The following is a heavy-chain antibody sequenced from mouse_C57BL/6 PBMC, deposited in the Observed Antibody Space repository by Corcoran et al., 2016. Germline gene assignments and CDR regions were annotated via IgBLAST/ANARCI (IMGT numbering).Heavy chain of an antibody. CDR1: GYTFTDYY. CDR2: INPYNGGT. V-gene: IGHV1-19*01. Sequence: EVQLQQSGPVLVKPGASVKMSCKASGYTFTDYYMNWVKQSHGKSLEWIGDINPYNGGTSYNQKFKGKATLTVDKSSSTAYMELNSLTSEDSAVYYCASRGSSFPDYWGQGTTLTVSS. D-gene: IGHD1-1*01. J-gene: IGHJ2*01. CDR3: ASRGSSFPDY.